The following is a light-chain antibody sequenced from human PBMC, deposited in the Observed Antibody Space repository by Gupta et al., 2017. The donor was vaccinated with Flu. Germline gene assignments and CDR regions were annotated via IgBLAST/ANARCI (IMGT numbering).Light chain of an antibody. CDR1: QSVFYTSNNRNY. CDR2: WAS. CDR3: QQYYGFPLT. J-gene: IGKJ4*01. Sequence: DIVMTQSPDSLAVSLGERATINCKSSQSVFYTSNNRNYLAWYQHKPGQPPKLLIYWASARQSGVPDRFSGSGSGTDFTLTISSLQAEDVAVYYCQQYYGFPLTFGGGTKVESK. V-gene: IGKV4-1*01.